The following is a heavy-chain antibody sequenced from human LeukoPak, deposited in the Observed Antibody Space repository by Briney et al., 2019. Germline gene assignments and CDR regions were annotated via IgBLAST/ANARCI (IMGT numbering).Heavy chain of an antibody. Sequence: GGSLRLSCAASGVTFSNYWMNWGRQAPGKGLGWVSRINSDGSRTSYADSVKGRFTISRDNDKNTLYLQMHSLRAEDTAVYYCARRGAVTYAFAIWGKGTMVPVSS. CDR3: ARRGAVTYAFAI. D-gene: IGHD4-17*01. J-gene: IGHJ3*02. CDR1: GVTFSNYW. V-gene: IGHV3-74*01. CDR2: INSDGSRT.